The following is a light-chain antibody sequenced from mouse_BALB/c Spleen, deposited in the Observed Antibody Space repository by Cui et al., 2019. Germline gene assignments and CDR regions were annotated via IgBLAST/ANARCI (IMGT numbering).Light chain of an antibody. J-gene: IGKJ2*01. V-gene: IGKV4-74*01. Sequence: QIVLTHSLAIISSSLGERVTMTCTANASVSSSYLHWYQQKPGSSPKLWIYSTSNLASGVPARFSGSGSGTSYSLTISSMEAEDAATYYCHQYHRSPYTFGGGTKLEIK. CDR3: HQYHRSPYT. CDR1: ASVSSSY. CDR2: STS.